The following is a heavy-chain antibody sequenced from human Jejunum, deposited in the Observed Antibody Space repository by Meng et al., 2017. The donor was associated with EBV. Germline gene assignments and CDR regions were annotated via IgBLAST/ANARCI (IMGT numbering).Heavy chain of an antibody. J-gene: IGHJ4*02. V-gene: IGHV3-23*01. Sequence: VRGLGSGGGLVQPGGSLTLSCAAVGFTFSSSAMSWVRQAPGKGLEWVSVITGSSGTTYYADSVKGRFTIPRDTSKNTLYLQMNGLRAEDTAIYYCAKLTNYWGQGTLVTVSS. CDR1: GFTFSSSA. D-gene: IGHD1-1*01. CDR2: ITGSSGTT. CDR3: AKLTNY.